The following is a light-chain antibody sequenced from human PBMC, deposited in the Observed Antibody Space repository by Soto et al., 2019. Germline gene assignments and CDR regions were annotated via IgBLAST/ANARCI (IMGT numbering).Light chain of an antibody. CDR3: QQRSKFLWT. J-gene: IGKJ1*01. Sequence: EIVLTQSPATLSLSPGERATLSCRASQSVSNYLAWYQQKPGQAPRLLMYDTSNRAPGIPARFGGSGSGTDFTLTINSLEPEDFAVYFCQQRSKFLWTFGQGTKVEI. V-gene: IGKV3-11*01. CDR1: QSVSNY. CDR2: DTS.